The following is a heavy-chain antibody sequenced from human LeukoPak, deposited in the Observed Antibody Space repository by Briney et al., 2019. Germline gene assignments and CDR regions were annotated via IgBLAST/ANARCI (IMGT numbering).Heavy chain of an antibody. CDR1: GFTFTSYW. Sequence: GGSLRLSCAASGFTFTSYWMHWVRQAPGKGLMWVSRINGDGSGTTYADSVRGRFTISRDNAKNTLYLQMNSLRAEDTAVYYCAKGLSPGNWGQGTLVTVSS. V-gene: IGHV3-74*01. D-gene: IGHD1-26*01. J-gene: IGHJ4*02. CDR3: AKGLSPGN. CDR2: INGDGSGT.